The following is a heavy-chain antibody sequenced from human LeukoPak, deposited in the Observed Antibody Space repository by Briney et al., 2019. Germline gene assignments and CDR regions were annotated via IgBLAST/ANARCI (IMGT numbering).Heavy chain of an antibody. CDR3: AKEGFTAMVTGGEDY. Sequence: GGSLRLSCAASGFTVSSNYMSWVRQAPGKGLEWVSVIYSGGSTYYADSVKGRFTISRDNSKYTLYLQMNSLRLEDTAVYYCAKEGFTAMVTGGEDYWGQGTLVTVSS. D-gene: IGHD5-18*01. J-gene: IGHJ4*02. CDR1: GFTVSSNY. CDR2: IYSGGST. V-gene: IGHV3-53*05.